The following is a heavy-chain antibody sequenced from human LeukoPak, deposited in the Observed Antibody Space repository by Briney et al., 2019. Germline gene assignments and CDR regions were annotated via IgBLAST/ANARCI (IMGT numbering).Heavy chain of an antibody. CDR3: ARTIYDFWSGYYDLFDY. J-gene: IGHJ4*02. CDR1: GGSFSGYY. Sequence: SETLSLTCAVYGGSFSGYYWSWIRQPPGKGLEWIGEINHSGSTNYNPSLKRRVAISVDTSKNQFSLKLSSVTAADTAVYYCARTIYDFWSGYYDLFDYWGQGTLVTVSS. V-gene: IGHV4-34*01. CDR2: INHSGST. D-gene: IGHD3-3*01.